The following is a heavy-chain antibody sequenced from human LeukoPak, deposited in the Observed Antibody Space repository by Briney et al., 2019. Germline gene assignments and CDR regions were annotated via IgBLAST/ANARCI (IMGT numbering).Heavy chain of an antibody. CDR3: ARKRFSNYYGMDV. J-gene: IGHJ6*02. CDR2: INHSGST. V-gene: IGHV4-34*01. D-gene: IGHD5-24*01. CDR1: GGSFSGYY. Sequence: PSETLSLTCAVYGGSFSGYYWGWIRQPPGKGLEWVGGINHSGSTNYNPSLKSRVTISVDTSKNQFSLKLSSVTAADTAVYYCARKRFSNYYGMDVWGQGTTVTVSS.